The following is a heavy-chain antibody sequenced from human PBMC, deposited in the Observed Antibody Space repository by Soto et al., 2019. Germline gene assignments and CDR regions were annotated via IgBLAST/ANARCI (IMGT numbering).Heavy chain of an antibody. Sequence: PSETLSLTCTVSGGSISSYYWSWIRKPPGKGLEWIGYIYYSGSTNYNPSLKSRVTISVDTSKNQFSLKLSSVTAADTAVYYCARRGQWLVQGYFDYWGQGTLVTVSS. CDR1: GGSISSYY. CDR2: IYYSGST. CDR3: ARRGQWLVQGYFDY. J-gene: IGHJ4*02. D-gene: IGHD6-19*01. V-gene: IGHV4-59*08.